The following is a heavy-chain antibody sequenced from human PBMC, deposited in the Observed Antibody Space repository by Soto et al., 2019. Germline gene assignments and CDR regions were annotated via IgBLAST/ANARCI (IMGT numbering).Heavy chain of an antibody. CDR3: ARENVDIVATEYYYYGTDV. Sequence: QVQLVQSGAEVKKPGSSVKVSCKASGGTFSSYAISWVRQAPGQGLEWMGGIIPIFGTANYAQKFQGRVTITADESTSTAYMELSSLRSEDTAVYYCARENVDIVATEYYYYGTDVWGQGTTVTVSS. D-gene: IGHD5-12*01. CDR1: GGTFSSYA. V-gene: IGHV1-69*01. J-gene: IGHJ6*02. CDR2: IIPIFGTA.